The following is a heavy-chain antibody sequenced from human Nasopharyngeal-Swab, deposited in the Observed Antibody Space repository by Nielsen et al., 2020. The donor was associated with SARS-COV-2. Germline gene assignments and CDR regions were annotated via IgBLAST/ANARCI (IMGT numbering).Heavy chain of an antibody. CDR2: IIPIFGTA. CDR3: AEGVNCSSTSCYYYYGTDV. V-gene: IGHV1-69*01. D-gene: IGHD2-2*01. Sequence: WVRQAPGQGLEWMGGIIPIFGTANYAQKFQGRVTITADESTSTAYMELSSLRSEDTAVYYCAEGVNCSSTSCYYYYGTDVWGQGTTVTVSS. J-gene: IGHJ6*02.